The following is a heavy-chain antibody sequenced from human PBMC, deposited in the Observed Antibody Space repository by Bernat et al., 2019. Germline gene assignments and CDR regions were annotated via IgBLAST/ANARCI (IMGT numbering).Heavy chain of an antibody. V-gene: IGHV4-34*01. CDR1: GGSFSGYY. CDR3: ARGRDSDGPNGFDP. Sequence: QVQLQQWGAGLLKPSETLSLTCAVYGGSFSGYYWSWIRQPPGKGLEWIGEINHSGSTNYNPSLKGRVTISVDTAKSQFSLKLSSVTAADTAVDYCARGRDSDGPNGFDPWGQGTLVTVSS. CDR2: INHSGST. D-gene: IGHD5-18*01. J-gene: IGHJ5*02.